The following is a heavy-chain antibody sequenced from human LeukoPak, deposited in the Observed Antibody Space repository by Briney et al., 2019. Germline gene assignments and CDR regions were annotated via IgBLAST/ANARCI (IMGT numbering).Heavy chain of an antibody. CDR2: ISSSSGTI. Sequence: GGSLRLSCVASGFTFNTYSVNWFRQAPEKGLEWISYISSSSGTIYYSDSVKGRFTISRDNAKNSLYLQMNNLRAEDTAVYYCARGRDLFDSWGQGTLVIVSS. CDR1: GFTFNTYS. CDR3: ARGRDLFDS. J-gene: IGHJ4*02. V-gene: IGHV3-48*04.